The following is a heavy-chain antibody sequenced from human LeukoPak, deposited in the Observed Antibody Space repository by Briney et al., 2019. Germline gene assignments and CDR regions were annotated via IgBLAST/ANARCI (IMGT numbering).Heavy chain of an antibody. J-gene: IGHJ6*02. CDR1: GGTFSSYA. D-gene: IGHD5/OR15-5a*01. Sequence: GASVKVCCKASGGTFSSYAISWVRQAPGQGLEWMGWINPHSGGTNYAQKFQGRVTMTRDTSISTAYLELSGLRSDDTAVYYCARDRVSVFLKVAGYSYYDMDVWGQGTTVTVSS. V-gene: IGHV1-2*02. CDR2: INPHSGGT. CDR3: ARDRVSVFLKVAGYSYYDMDV.